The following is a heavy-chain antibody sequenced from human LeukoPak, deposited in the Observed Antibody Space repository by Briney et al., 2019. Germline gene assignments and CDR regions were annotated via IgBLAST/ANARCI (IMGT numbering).Heavy chain of an antibody. CDR1: GFTFKTYG. CDR2: IEKDGSNK. D-gene: IGHD6-19*01. J-gene: IGHJ4*02. Sequence: GGSLRLSCAASGFTFKTYGMHWVRQAPGKGLDWVAFIEKDGSNKYYADSVKGRFTVSRDNSKNRLYLQMNSLRPEETALYYCAKDLEQWPAVPEYWGQGTLVIVSS. V-gene: IGHV3-30*02. CDR3: AKDLEQWPAVPEY.